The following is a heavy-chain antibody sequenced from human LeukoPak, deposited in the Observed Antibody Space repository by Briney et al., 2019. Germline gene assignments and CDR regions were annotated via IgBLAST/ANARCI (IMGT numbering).Heavy chain of an antibody. CDR2: IGTAGDS. Sequence: PGGSLRLSCAASGFIFSRYDMHWVRQVTGRGLEWVSVIGTAGDSYYPGSVKGRFTVSRENAKNSLYLQMNSLRAGDTAVYYCAKDGHCPDGVCTTKIVVAGYVDYWGQGTLVTVSS. CDR1: GFIFSRYD. D-gene: IGHD2-8*01. J-gene: IGHJ4*02. V-gene: IGHV3-13*01. CDR3: AKDGHCPDGVCTTKIVVAGYVDY.